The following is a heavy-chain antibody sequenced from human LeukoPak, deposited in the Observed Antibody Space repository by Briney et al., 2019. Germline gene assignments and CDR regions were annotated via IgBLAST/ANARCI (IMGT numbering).Heavy chain of an antibody. J-gene: IGHJ4*02. V-gene: IGHV4-59*12. D-gene: IGHD5-18*01. CDR2: IYYIGTT. Sequence: SETLSLTCTVSGGSISRYYWSWIRQPPGKGLEWIGYIYYIGTTNYNPSLKSRVTISVDTSKNQFSLKLSSVTAADTAVYYCARDLGYSYGYFDYWGQGTLVTVSS. CDR3: ARDLGYSYGYFDY. CDR1: GGSISRYY.